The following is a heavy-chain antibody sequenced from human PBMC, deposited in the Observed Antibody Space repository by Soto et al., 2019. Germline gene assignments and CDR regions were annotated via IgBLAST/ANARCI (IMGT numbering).Heavy chain of an antibody. D-gene: IGHD6-19*01. CDR1: GGSISSGGYY. Sequence: QVQLQESGPGLVKPSQTLSLTCTVSGGSISSGGYYWSWIRQHPGKGLEWIGYIYYSGSTYYNPSLKSRVTSSVDTSKNQFSLKLSSVTAADTAVYYCARDKYSSGWYYFDYWGQGTLVTVSS. CDR2: IYYSGST. CDR3: ARDKYSSGWYYFDY. V-gene: IGHV4-31*03. J-gene: IGHJ4*02.